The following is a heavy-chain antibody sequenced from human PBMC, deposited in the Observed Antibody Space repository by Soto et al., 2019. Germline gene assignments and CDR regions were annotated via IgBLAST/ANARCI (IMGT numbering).Heavy chain of an antibody. Sequence: QVQLVESGGGVVQPGRSLRLSCAASGITLSNYGMHWVRQAPGKGLEWVAAISYDGSNKYYADSVKGRFTISRDNPKNMMYMQMNSLRAGETAVYYCAKEPLSGYYYGGVFDYWGQGTLVTVSS. CDR1: GITLSNYG. CDR2: ISYDGSNK. CDR3: AKEPLSGYYYGGVFDY. D-gene: IGHD3-22*01. J-gene: IGHJ4*02. V-gene: IGHV3-30*18.